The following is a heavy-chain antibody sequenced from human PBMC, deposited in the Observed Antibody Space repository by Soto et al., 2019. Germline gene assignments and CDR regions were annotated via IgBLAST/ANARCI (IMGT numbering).Heavy chain of an antibody. J-gene: IGHJ4*02. D-gene: IGHD3-3*01. CDR3: AKDRLGVKQASFDY. CDR1: GFTFSSYA. Sequence: RGSLRLYCAASGFTFSSYAMSWVRQAPGKGLEWVSAISGSGVSTYYADSVKGRFTSSRDNAKNTLYLQMNSLRAEDTAVYYCAKDRLGVKQASFDYWGQGTLVTVSS. V-gene: IGHV3-23*01. CDR2: ISGSGVST.